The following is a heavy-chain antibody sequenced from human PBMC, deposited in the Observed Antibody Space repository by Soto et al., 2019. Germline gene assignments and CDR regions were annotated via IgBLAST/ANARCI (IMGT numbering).Heavy chain of an antibody. CDR1: GGSISRFY. CDR2: IYSSGFT. CDR3: ARGSSLDV. Sequence: PSETLSLTCTVSGGSISRFYWSWIRQPAGKGLEWIGRIYSSGFTRYSPSLKSRVTMSVDTSRNQFSLKLTSVTAADTAVYYCARGSSLDVWGQGTTVTVSS. J-gene: IGHJ6*02. V-gene: IGHV4-4*07.